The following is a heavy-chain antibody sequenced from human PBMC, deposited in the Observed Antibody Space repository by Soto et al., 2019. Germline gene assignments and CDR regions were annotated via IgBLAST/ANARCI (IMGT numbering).Heavy chain of an antibody. D-gene: IGHD6-13*01. CDR2: IIPFFQTP. CDR1: GGTFSKYA. J-gene: IGHJ6*02. Sequence: GASVKVSCKASGGTFSKYAISWVRQAPGQGLEWMGGIIPFFQTPNYAQKYQGRVTIIADESTTTAYMEMRSLRSEDTAVYYCARSRAAAPPRVGMDVWGQGATVTVSS. V-gene: IGHV1-69*13. CDR3: ARSRAAAPPRVGMDV.